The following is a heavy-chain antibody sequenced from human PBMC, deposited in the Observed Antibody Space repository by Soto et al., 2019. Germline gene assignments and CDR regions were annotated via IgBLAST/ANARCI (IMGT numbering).Heavy chain of an antibody. V-gene: IGHV3-30*18. CDR1: GFTFSSYG. CDR2: ISYDGSNK. CDR3: AKPVLRYFDWLLRGMDV. Sequence: PGGSLRLSCAASGFTFSSYGMHWVRQAPGKGLEWVAVISYDGSNKYYADSVKGRFTISRDNSKNTLYLQMNSLRAEDTAVYYCAKPVLRYFDWLLRGMDVWGQGTTVTVSS. J-gene: IGHJ6*02. D-gene: IGHD3-9*01.